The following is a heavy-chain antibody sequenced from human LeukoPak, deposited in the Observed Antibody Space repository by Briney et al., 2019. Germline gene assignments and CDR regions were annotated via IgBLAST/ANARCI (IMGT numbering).Heavy chain of an antibody. CDR1: GGSISSGDYY. V-gene: IGHV4-30-4*01. J-gene: IGHJ4*02. D-gene: IGHD5-24*01. CDR2: IYYSGSS. CDR3: ARNRDGYNSFDY. Sequence: SETLSLTCTVSGGSISSGDYYWGWIRQPPGEGLEWIGYIYYSGSSYYNPSLRSRVTISVDTSKNHFSLKLSSVTAADTAVYYCARNRDGYNSFDYWGQGTLVTVSS.